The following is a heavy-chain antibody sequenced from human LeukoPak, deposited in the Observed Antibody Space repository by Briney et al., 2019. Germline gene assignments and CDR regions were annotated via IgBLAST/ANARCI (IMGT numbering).Heavy chain of an antibody. CDR2: VDPEDGET. CDR1: GYTFTDYY. D-gene: IGHD6-13*01. J-gene: IGHJ4*02. Sequence: ASVKVSCKVSGYTFTDYYMHWVQQAPGKGLEWMGLVDPEDGETIYAGKFQGRVTITADTSTDTAYMELSSLRSEDTAVYYCATGGKSIAAAWDYWGQGTLVTVSS. CDR3: ATGGKSIAAAWDY. V-gene: IGHV1-69-2*01.